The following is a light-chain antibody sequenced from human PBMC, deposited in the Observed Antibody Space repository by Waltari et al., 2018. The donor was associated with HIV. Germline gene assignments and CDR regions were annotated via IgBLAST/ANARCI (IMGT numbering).Light chain of an antibody. Sequence: DIQMTQSPSSLLASVADRVTITCRASQSVSTYLNWYQYKPGKAPKLLIYAASSLQSGVPSRFSGSGSGTDFTLTISSLQRDDSATYYCQESHSSSLTFGGGTGVEI. CDR2: AAS. CDR3: QESHSSSLT. V-gene: IGKV1-39*01. CDR1: QSVSTY. J-gene: IGKJ4*01.